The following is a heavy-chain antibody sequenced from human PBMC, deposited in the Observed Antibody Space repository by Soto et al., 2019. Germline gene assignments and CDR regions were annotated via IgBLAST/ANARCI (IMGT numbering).Heavy chain of an antibody. V-gene: IGHV4-4*07. D-gene: IGHD6-19*01. J-gene: IGHJ6*02. Sequence: TSETLSLTCTVSGGSISSYYWSWIRQPAGKGLEWIGRIYTSGSTNYNPSLKSRVTMSVDTSKNQFSLKLSSVAAADTAVYCCARDHPYYSSGWYGPGMDVWGQGTTVTVSS. CDR2: IYTSGST. CDR1: GGSISSYY. CDR3: ARDHPYYSSGWYGPGMDV.